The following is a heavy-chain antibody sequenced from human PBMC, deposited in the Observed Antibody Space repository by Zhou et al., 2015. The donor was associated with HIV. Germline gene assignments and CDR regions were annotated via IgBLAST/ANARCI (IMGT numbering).Heavy chain of an antibody. V-gene: IGHV1-18*01. CDR3: AREALRYFDWPNGWFDP. CDR2: ISAYNGNT. CDR1: GYTFTSYG. D-gene: IGHD3-9*01. Sequence: QVQLVQSGAEVKKPGASVKVSCKASGYTFTSYGISWVRQAPGQGLEWMGWISAYNGNTNYAQKLQGRVTMTTDTSTSTAYMELRSLRSDDTAVYYCAREALRYFDWPNGWFDPWGQGTLVTVSS. J-gene: IGHJ5*02.